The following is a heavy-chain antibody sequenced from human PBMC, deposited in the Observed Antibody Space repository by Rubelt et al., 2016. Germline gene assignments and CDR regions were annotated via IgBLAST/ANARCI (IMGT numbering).Heavy chain of an antibody. J-gene: IGHJ4*02. Sequence: QLQLQESGPGLVKPSETLSLTCPVSGGSISSSSYYWGWIRQPPGTGLEWIGSIYYSWSTYYNPCVKSRVTITVERSKDRVSVKLRSVTAADTAVYYCASRYSSGWYEFDYWGQGTLVTVSS. CDR3: ASRYSSGWYEFDY. V-gene: IGHV4-39*07. CDR1: GGSISSSSYY. D-gene: IGHD6-19*01. CDR2: IYYSWST.